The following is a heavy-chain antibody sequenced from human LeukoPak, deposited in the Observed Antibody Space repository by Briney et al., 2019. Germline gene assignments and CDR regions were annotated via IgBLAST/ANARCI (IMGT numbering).Heavy chain of an antibody. CDR1: GGSISSSSYY. CDR3: ARVVPAPCWFDP. Sequence: SETLSLTCTVSGGSISSSSYYWGWIRQPPGKGLEWIGSIYYSGSTNYNPSLKSRVTISVDTSKNQFSLKLSSVTAADTAVYYCARVVPAPCWFDPWGQGTLVTVSS. D-gene: IGHD2-2*01. V-gene: IGHV4-39*07. J-gene: IGHJ5*02. CDR2: IYYSGST.